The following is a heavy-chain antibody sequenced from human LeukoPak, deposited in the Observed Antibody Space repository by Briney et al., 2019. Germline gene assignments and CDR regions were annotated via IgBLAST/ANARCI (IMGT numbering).Heavy chain of an antibody. D-gene: IGHD2-21*01. CDR2: IYSGGST. CDR3: AKWISSHIVAAGYYYGMDG. Sequence: AGSLSLSCAAYGFTVSSNYMRWVRQAQGKGLEWVSVIYSGGSTYYADSVRGRFTISRDKSKNTLYLQINSVRAEDTAVYYCAKWISSHIVAAGYYYGMDGWGKGTTVTASS. V-gene: IGHV3-53*01. CDR1: GFTVSSNY. J-gene: IGHJ6*04.